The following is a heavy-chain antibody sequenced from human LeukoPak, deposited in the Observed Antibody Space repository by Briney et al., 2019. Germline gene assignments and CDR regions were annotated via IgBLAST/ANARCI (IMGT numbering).Heavy chain of an antibody. V-gene: IGHV1-2*02. CDR1: GYTFTGYY. CDR2: INPNSGGT. Sequence: ASVKVSCKASGYTFTGYYMHWVRQAPGQGLEWMGWINPNSGGTNYAQKFQGRVTMTRDTSISTAYMELSRLRSDDTAVYYCARDNYYGSGSYSPWGQGTLVTVSS. D-gene: IGHD3-10*01. J-gene: IGHJ5*02. CDR3: ARDNYYGSGSYSP.